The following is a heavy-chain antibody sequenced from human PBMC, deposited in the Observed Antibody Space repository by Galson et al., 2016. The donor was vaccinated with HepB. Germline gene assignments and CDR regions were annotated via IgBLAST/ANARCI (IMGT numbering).Heavy chain of an antibody. V-gene: IGHV4-34*01. CDR1: GGSFSGYS. CDR2: VDHNGGT. CDR3: AREDWYFDL. J-gene: IGHJ2*01. Sequence: ETLSLTCSVYGGSFSGYSWIWIRQPPGKGLEWVGEVDHNGGTNFNPSLKSRVTMSLDTSKNQFSLKLSSVTAADTAVYFCAREDWYFDLWGRGTLVTVSS.